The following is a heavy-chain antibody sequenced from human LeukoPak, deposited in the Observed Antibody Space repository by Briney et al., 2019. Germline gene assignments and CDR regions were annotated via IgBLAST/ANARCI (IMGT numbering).Heavy chain of an antibody. Sequence: PSETLSLTCTVSGGSISSSSYYWGWIRQPPGKGLEWIGSIYYSRSTYYNPSLKSRVTISVDTSKNQFSLKLSSVTAADTAVYYCARGYGDFRVEGRYFHSWGQGTLVTVSS. CDR1: GGSISSSSYY. CDR3: ARGYGDFRVEGRYFHS. V-gene: IGHV4-39*07. J-gene: IGHJ4*02. D-gene: IGHD4-17*01. CDR2: IYYSRST.